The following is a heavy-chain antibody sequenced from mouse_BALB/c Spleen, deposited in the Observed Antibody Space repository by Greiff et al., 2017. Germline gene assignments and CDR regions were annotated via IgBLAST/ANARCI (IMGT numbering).Heavy chain of an antibody. Sequence: VPLQQSGAELMKPWASVEISFQATCHTFTSYWIKWVKQRPGHGLEWIGEILPGSGSTNYNEKFKGKATFTADTSSNTAYMQLSSLTSEDSAVYYCARSVRRSPWFAYWGQGTLVTVSA. V-gene: IGHV1-9*01. CDR1: CHTFTSYW. CDR3: ARSVRRSPWFAY. D-gene: IGHD2-14*01. CDR2: ILPGSGST. J-gene: IGHJ3*01.